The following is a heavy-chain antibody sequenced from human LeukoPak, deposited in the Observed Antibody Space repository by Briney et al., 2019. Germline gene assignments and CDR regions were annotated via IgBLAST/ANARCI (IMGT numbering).Heavy chain of an antibody. CDR2: IIPILGVA. D-gene: IGHD3-10*01. CDR3: ARGMGGVIRSFDY. J-gene: IGHJ4*02. Sequence: SVKVSCKASGGTFSSYTISWVRQAPGQGLEWMGRIIPILGVANYAQKFQGRVTITADKSTSTAYMELSSLGSEGTAVYFCARGMGGVIRSFDYWGQGTLVTVFS. V-gene: IGHV1-69*02. CDR1: GGTFSSYT.